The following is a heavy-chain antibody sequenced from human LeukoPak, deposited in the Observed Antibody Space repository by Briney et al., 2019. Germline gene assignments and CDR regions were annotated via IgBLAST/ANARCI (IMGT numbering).Heavy chain of an antibody. J-gene: IGHJ5*02. D-gene: IGHD6-13*01. V-gene: IGHV3-7*03. CDR1: GFTFSSYW. CDR2: IKQDGSEK. Sequence: GGSLRLSCAASGFTFSSYWMSWVRQAPGKGLEWVANIKQDGSEKNYVDSVKGRFTISRDNAKTSLYLQMNSLRAEDTAVYYCARDLGYSSSWYPNWFDPWGQGTLVTVSS. CDR3: ARDLGYSSSWYPNWFDP.